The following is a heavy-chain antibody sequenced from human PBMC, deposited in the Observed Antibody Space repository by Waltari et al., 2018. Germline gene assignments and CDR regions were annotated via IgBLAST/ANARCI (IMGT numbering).Heavy chain of an antibody. J-gene: IGHJ4*02. Sequence: EVLLVESGGGLVPPGVSLKLTCAASGFTFNNNWMSWVRQAPGKWLEWVANIRPDGSHTDYVASVKGRFTISRDNARNSLFLQMNSLRVDDTAVYYCAIHLNWSDDNWGQGTLVTVSP. D-gene: IGHD3-3*02. CDR2: IRPDGSHT. V-gene: IGHV3-7*01. CDR1: GFTFNNNW. CDR3: AIHLNWSDDN.